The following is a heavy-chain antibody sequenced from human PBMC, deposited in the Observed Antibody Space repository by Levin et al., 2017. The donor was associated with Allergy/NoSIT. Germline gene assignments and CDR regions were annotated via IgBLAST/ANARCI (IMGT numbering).Heavy chain of an antibody. CDR3: ATVDFGDERLNY. CDR1: GFTFSNAW. V-gene: IGHV3-15*01. CDR2: IKSKTDGGTT. D-gene: IGHD3-10*01. Sequence: KTGGSLRLSCAASGFTFSNAWMTWVRQAPGKGLEWVGRIKSKTDGGTTDYAAPVKGRFTVSRDDSKNTLYLQMNSLKTEDTAVYYCATVDFGDERLNYWGQGTLVTVSS. J-gene: IGHJ4*02.